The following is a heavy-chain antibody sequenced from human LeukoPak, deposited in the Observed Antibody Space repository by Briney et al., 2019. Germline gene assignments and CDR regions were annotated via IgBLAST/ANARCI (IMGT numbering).Heavy chain of an antibody. J-gene: IGHJ6*02. Sequence: ASVKVSCKTSGYTFTAYYMHWVRQAPGQGLEWMGWINPNSGGTNYAQKFPGRVTMTRDTSINTAYMDLSSLRSDDTAVYYCACDQALVGATPKYYFGMDVWGQGATVTASS. CDR2: INPNSGGT. V-gene: IGHV1-2*02. D-gene: IGHD1-26*01. CDR1: GYTFTAYY. CDR3: ACDQALVGATPKYYFGMDV.